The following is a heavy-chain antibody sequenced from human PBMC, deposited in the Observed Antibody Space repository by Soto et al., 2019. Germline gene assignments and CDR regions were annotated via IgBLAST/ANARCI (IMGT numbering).Heavy chain of an antibody. CDR3: AKDVGDCSGGSCYSGSYYYYYGMDV. D-gene: IGHD2-15*01. CDR2: ISYDGSNK. CDR1: GFTFSSYG. Sequence: GGSLRLSCAASGFTFSSYGMHWVRQAPGKGLEWVAVISYDGSNKYYADSVKGRFTISRDNSKNTLYLQMNSLRAEDTAVYYCAKDVGDCSGGSCYSGSYYYYYGMDVWGQGTTVTVSS. J-gene: IGHJ6*02. V-gene: IGHV3-30*18.